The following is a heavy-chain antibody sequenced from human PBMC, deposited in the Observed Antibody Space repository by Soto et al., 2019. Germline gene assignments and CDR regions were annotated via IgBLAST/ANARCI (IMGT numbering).Heavy chain of an antibody. Sequence: GGSLRLSWVASGLTFSSYAMSRVRQAPGKGLEWVSAISGSGGSRYYADSVKGRFTISRDNSKNTLYLQMNSLRAEDTDVYYCAKDLAIFGFLTYSDYWGKATLVTVSS. CDR3: AKDLAIFGFLTYSDY. J-gene: IGHJ4*02. CDR2: ISGSGGSR. CDR1: GLTFSSYA. D-gene: IGHD3-3*01. V-gene: IGHV3-23*01.